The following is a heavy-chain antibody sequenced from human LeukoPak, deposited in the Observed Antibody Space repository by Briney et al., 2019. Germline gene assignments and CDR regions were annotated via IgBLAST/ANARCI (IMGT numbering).Heavy chain of an antibody. V-gene: IGHV4-39*07. J-gene: IGHJ4*02. Sequence: SETLSLTCTVSGGSISSSSYYWGWIRQPPGKGLEWIGSIYYSGSTYYNPSLKSRVTISVDTSKNQFSLKLSSVTAADTAVYYCARERQQLGEALDYWGQGTLVTVSS. CDR1: GGSISSSSYY. CDR2: IYYSGST. D-gene: IGHD6-13*01. CDR3: ARERQQLGEALDY.